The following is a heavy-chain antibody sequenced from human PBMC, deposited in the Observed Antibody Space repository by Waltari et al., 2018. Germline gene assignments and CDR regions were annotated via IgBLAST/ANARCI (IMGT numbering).Heavy chain of an antibody. CDR1: GFIFTTYA. J-gene: IGHJ4*02. D-gene: IGHD6-19*01. CDR3: AREVGVAAGTGFDF. V-gene: IGHV3-30*04. CDR2: ISKDGSNE. Sequence: QVQLVESGGGVVQPGRSLRLSCAASGFIFTTYAIHWARQAPGQGLGWVAGISKDGSNEDYADSVKGRFTISRDNSRNTLSLQMNSLETEDAAVYFCAREVGVAAGTGFDFGGQGTLVTVSA.